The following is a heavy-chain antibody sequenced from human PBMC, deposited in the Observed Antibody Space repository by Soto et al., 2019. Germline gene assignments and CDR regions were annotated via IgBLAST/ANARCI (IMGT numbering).Heavy chain of an antibody. J-gene: IGHJ4*02. D-gene: IGHD3-3*01. Sequence: HVQLVEAGGGVVQPGRSLRLSCAASGFTFSSYAMPWVRQAPGKGLEWVAVISYYGSNKYYADSVKGRFTISRDNSKNPLYLQMNSLRAEETAVYYCARASYYDFWSGLSPPFDYWGQGTLVTVSS. V-gene: IGHV3-30-3*01. CDR1: GFTFSSYA. CDR2: ISYYGSNK. CDR3: ARASYYDFWSGLSPPFDY.